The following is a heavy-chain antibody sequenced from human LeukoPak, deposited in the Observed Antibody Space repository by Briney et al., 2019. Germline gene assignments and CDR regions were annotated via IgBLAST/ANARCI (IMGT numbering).Heavy chain of an antibody. CDR1: EFTFSAFW. J-gene: IGHJ3*01. CDR2: INQDGSRK. D-gene: IGHD3-16*01. CDR3: AKGRSRRGGHDAFDF. V-gene: IGHV3-7*03. Sequence: PGGSLRLSCAASEFTFSAFWMSWVRQAPGKGLEWGANINQDGSRKHYVDSVKGRFTISRDNSKNTLYLQMNSLRAEDTAVYYCAKGRSRRGGHDAFDFWGQGTMVTVSS.